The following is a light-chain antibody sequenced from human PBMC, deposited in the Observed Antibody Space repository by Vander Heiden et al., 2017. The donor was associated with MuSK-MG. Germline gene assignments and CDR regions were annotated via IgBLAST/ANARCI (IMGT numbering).Light chain of an antibody. Sequence: EIVLTQSSATLSLSPGERATLSCRASQSVSSYLAWYQQKPGQAPRLLIYDASNSATGIPARFTGSRSGTDFTLTISSLAPEDFAVYYCQQRSNWLLTFGGGTKVEIK. CDR2: DAS. CDR1: QSVSSY. CDR3: QQRSNWLLT. V-gene: IGKV3-11*01. J-gene: IGKJ4*01.